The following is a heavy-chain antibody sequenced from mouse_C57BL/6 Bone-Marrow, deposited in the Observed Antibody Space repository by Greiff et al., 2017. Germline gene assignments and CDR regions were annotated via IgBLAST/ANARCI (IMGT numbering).Heavy chain of an antibody. V-gene: IGHV1-50*01. J-gene: IGHJ3*01. Sequence: QVQLQQPGAELVKPGASVKLSCRASGYTFTSYWMQWVKQRPGQGLEWIGEIDPSDSYTNYNQKFKGKATLTVDTSSSTAYMQLSSLTSEDSAVYYGARDYYGSSMFAYWGQGTLVTVSA. CDR2: IDPSDSYT. CDR1: GYTFTSYW. D-gene: IGHD1-1*01. CDR3: ARDYYGSSMFAY.